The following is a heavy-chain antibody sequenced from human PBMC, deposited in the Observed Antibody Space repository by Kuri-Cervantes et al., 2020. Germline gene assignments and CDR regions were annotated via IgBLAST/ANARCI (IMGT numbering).Heavy chain of an antibody. J-gene: IGHJ4*02. D-gene: IGHD3-22*01. V-gene: IGHV3-9*01. CDR3: ARGDLWTYYYDSSGYVDY. Sequence: GGSLRLSCAASGFTFDDYAMHWVRQAPGKGLEWVSGISWNSGSIGYADSVKGRFTISRDNAKNSLYLQMNSLRAEDTAVYYCARGDLWTYYYDSSGYVDYWGQGTLVTVSS. CDR1: GFTFDDYA. CDR2: ISWNSGSI.